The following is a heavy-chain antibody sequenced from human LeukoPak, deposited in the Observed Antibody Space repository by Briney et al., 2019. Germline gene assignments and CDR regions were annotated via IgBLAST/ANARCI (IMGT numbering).Heavy chain of an antibody. CDR2: ISGSTGST. D-gene: IGHD3-10*01. Sequence: GGSLRLSCAASGFTFSNYAMNWVRQAPGKGLEWVSLISGSTGSTYYADSVKGRFSISRDNSKNTLYLQMNSLRAEDTAVYYCAKDRGSGRVRGVIINYWGQGTLVTVSS. CDR3: AKDRGSGRVRGVIINY. V-gene: IGHV3-23*01. CDR1: GFTFSNYA. J-gene: IGHJ4*02.